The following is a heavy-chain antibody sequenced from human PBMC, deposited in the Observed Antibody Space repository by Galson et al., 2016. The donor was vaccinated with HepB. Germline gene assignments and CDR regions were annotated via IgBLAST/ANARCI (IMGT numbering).Heavy chain of an antibody. CDR3: ARTTVIRGMDEY. J-gene: IGHJ4*02. D-gene: IGHD1-1*01. CDR1: GGDFRSYV. Sequence: SVKVSCKAVGGDFRSYVIYWVRQAPGQGLEWMGAIVPMFGTENYAQKFQGRVTITADGSTTTAYMELRSLTYDDTAVYFCARTTVIRGMDEYWGQGTLVTVSS. V-gene: IGHV1-69*13. CDR2: IVPMFGTE.